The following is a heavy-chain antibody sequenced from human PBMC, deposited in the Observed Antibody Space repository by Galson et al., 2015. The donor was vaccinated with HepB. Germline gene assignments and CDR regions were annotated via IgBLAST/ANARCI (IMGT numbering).Heavy chain of an antibody. CDR1: GFTFSSYS. CDR3: ARDGPPYSSSWYGLPRAFDI. V-gene: IGHV3-21*01. CDR2: ISSSSSYI. Sequence: SLRLSCAASGFTFSSYSMNWVRQAPGKGLEWVSSISSSSSYIYYADSVKGRFTISRDNAKNSLYLQMNSLRAEDTAVYYCARDGPPYSSSWYGLPRAFDIWGQGTMVTVSS. D-gene: IGHD6-13*01. J-gene: IGHJ3*02.